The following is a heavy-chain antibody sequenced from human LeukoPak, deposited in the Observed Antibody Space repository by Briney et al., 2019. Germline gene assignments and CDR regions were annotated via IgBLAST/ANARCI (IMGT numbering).Heavy chain of an antibody. D-gene: IGHD2-2*01. CDR1: GYTLTELS. V-gene: IGHV1-24*01. CDR2: FDPEDGET. J-gene: IGHJ6*03. Sequence: SVKVSCKVSGYTLTELSMHWVRQAPGKGLDWMGGFDPEDGETIYAQKFQGRVTMTEDTSTDTAYMELSSLRSEDTAVYYCATRCSSTSCYLSNYYYYYMDVWGKGTTVTVSS. CDR3: ATRCSSTSCYLSNYYYYYMDV.